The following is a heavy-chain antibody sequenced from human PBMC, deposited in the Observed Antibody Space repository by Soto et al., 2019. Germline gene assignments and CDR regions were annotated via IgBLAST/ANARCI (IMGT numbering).Heavy chain of an antibody. D-gene: IGHD3-9*01. CDR2: IKQDGSEK. CDR1: GFTFSSYW. V-gene: IGHV3-7*01. CDR3: ARFDWFLIPAFDI. Sequence: GGSLRLSCAASGFTFSSYWMSWVRQAPGKGLEWGANIKQDGSEKYYVDSVKGRFTISRDNAKNSLYLQMNSLRAEDTAVYYCARFDWFLIPAFDIWGQGTMVTVSS. J-gene: IGHJ3*02.